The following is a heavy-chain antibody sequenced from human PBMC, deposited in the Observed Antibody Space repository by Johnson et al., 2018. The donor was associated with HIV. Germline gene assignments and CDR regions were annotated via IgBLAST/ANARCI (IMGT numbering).Heavy chain of an antibody. V-gene: IGHV3-23*04. D-gene: IGHD4-23*01. Sequence: VQLVESGGGLVQPGGSLRLSCGASAFTFSSNDMKWVRQAPGKGLEWVSPISGSDHSTYYADSVRGRFTISRDNSKNTLYMQMNSLRPEDTAVYYCASGEDYGGNYGAFDIWGQGTMVTVS. CDR1: AFTFSSND. CDR2: ISGSDHST. CDR3: ASGEDYGGNYGAFDI. J-gene: IGHJ3*02.